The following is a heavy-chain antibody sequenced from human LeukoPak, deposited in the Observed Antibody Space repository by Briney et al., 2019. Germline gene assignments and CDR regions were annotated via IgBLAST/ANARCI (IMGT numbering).Heavy chain of an antibody. Sequence: KPSETLSLTCTVSGGSISSGIYYWSWIRQPAGKGLEWIGRIYTSGSTNYNPSLKSRVTMSVDTSKNQFSLKLSSVTAADTAVYYCAGGYSYGYRRADAFDIWGQGTMVTVSS. D-gene: IGHD5-18*01. V-gene: IGHV4-61*02. J-gene: IGHJ3*02. CDR1: GGSISSGIYY. CDR2: IYTSGST. CDR3: AGGYSYGYRRADAFDI.